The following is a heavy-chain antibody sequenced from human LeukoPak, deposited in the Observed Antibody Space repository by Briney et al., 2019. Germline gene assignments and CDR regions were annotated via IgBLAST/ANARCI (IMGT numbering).Heavy chain of an antibody. CDR3: VVQITYVELSDPDF. J-gene: IGHJ4*02. Sequence: PGGSLRLSCAASGFTFNHFWMHWVRQVPGKGLVWVSGINNDGTATYYADSVKGRFTISRDSAMNSVSLQINSLRAEDTAVYYCVVQITYVELSDPDFWGQGILVTVSS. CDR1: GFTFNHFW. D-gene: IGHD3-16*01. CDR2: INNDGTAT. V-gene: IGHV3-74*01.